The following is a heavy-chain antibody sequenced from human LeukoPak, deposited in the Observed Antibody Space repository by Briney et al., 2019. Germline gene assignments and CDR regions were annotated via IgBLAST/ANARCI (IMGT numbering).Heavy chain of an antibody. J-gene: IGHJ4*02. D-gene: IGHD1-7*01. CDR3: ARGLELEFDY. CDR1: GGSFSDYY. V-gene: IGHV4-34*01. Sequence: SETLSLTCAVYGGSFSDYYWSWIRQPPGKGLEWIGEINHSGSTNYNPSLKSRVTISVDTSKNQFSLKLSSVTAADTAVYYCARGLELEFDYWGQGTLVTVSS. CDR2: INHSGST.